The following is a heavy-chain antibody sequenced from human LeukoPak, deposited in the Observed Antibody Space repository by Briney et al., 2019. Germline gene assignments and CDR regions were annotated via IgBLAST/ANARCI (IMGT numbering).Heavy chain of an antibody. Sequence: GASVKVSCKASGGTFSSYAISWVRQAPGQGLEWMGGIIPIFGTANYAQKFQGRVTITTDESTSTAYMELSSLRSEDMAVYYWAIHGQGGSSWYGVWGQGTLVSVSS. D-gene: IGHD6-13*01. CDR2: IIPIFGTA. CDR1: GGTFSSYA. CDR3: AIHGQGGSSWYGV. J-gene: IGHJ4*02. V-gene: IGHV1-69*05.